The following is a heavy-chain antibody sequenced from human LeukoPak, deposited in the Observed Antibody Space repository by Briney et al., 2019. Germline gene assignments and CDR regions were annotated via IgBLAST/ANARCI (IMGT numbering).Heavy chain of an antibody. D-gene: IGHD6-19*01. CDR1: GFTLGSYE. J-gene: IGHJ4*02. V-gene: IGHV3-48*03. CDR3: ARGGAVAGLY. CDR2: ISSSGSTT. Sequence: GGSLRLSCAASGFTLGSYEMNWVRQAPGKGLEWVSYISSSGSTTYYADSVKGRFTISRDNAKNSLYLQMSSLRGEDTAVYYCARGGAVAGLYWGQGTMVTVSS.